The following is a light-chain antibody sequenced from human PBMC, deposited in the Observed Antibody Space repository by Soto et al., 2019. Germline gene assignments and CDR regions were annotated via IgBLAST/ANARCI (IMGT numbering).Light chain of an antibody. J-gene: IGKJ1*01. V-gene: IGKV1-5*01. CDR2: DAS. CDR3: QQYNSYWT. Sequence: DIQMTQSPASLASSLGDICTITCRTSQSISSWLAWYQQKPGKAPKLLIYDASSLESGVPSRFSGSGSGTEFTLTISSLQPDDFATYYCQQYNSYWTFGQGTKVDIK. CDR1: QSISSW.